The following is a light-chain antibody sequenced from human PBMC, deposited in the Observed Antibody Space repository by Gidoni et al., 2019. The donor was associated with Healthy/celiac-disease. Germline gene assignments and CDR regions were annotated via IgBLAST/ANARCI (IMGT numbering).Light chain of an antibody. Sequence: EIVLIPSPATLSFSPGERANLSCRASQSNSRNLSCYQQKPGQAPRLLIYDASNRATSIPARFSGSGSGTDYTLTISSLEPEDFSVYYCQQRSNWPPYTFGQGTKLEIK. CDR2: DAS. CDR1: QSNSRN. V-gene: IGKV3-11*01. J-gene: IGKJ2*01. CDR3: QQRSNWPPYT.